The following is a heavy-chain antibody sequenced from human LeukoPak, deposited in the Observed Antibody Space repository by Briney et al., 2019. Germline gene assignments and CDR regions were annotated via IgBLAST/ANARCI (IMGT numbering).Heavy chain of an antibody. J-gene: IGHJ4*02. CDR3: ARGYGIVVVSYYFDY. CDR2: ISGYNGNT. D-gene: IGHD3-22*01. CDR1: GYTFTSYY. V-gene: IGHV1-18*04. Sequence: ASVKVSCKASGYTFTSYYIHWVRQAPGQGLEWMGWISGYNGNTNYAQQKLHGRVTMTTDTSTSTAYMELRSLRSDDTAVYYCARGYGIVVVSYYFDYWGQGTLVTVSS.